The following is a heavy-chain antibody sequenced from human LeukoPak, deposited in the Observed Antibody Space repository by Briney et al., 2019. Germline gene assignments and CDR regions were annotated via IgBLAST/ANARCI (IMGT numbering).Heavy chain of an antibody. J-gene: IGHJ4*02. CDR1: GYTFTTYA. V-gene: IGHV1-2*02. CDR2: INPNSGGT. CDR3: ARDLVYGSGSYYPR. D-gene: IGHD3-10*01. Sequence: GASVKVSCKASGYTFTTYAMNWVRQAPGQGLEWMGWINPNSGGTNYAQKFQGRVTMTRDTSISTAYMELSRLRSDDTAVYYCARDLVYGSGSYYPRWGQGTLVTVSS.